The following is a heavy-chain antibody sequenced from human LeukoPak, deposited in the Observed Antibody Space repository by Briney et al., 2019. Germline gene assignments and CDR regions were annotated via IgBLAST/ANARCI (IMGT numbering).Heavy chain of an antibody. V-gene: IGHV3-7*01. Sequence: GGSLRLSCAASGFTFSSYWMSWVRQAPGKGLEWVANIKQDGSEKYYVDSVKGRFTISRDNAKNSLYLQMNSLRAEDTAVYYCARVYSSGWYPSYYFDYWGQGTRVTVSS. J-gene: IGHJ4*02. CDR3: ARVYSSGWYPSYYFDY. D-gene: IGHD6-19*01. CDR1: GFTFSSYW. CDR2: IKQDGSEK.